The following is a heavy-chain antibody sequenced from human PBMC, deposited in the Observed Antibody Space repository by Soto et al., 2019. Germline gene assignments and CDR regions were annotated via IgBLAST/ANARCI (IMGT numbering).Heavy chain of an antibody. D-gene: IGHD6-13*01. J-gene: IGHJ6*02. CDR3: ARDRIAAADTTGYYYYYGMDV. CDR1: GFTFSSYS. CDR2: ISSSSSTI. V-gene: IGHV3-48*02. Sequence: EVQLVESGGGLVQPGGSLRLSCAASGFTFSSYSMNWVRQAPGKGLEWVSYISSSSSTIYYADSVKGRFTISRDNAKNSLYLQMNSLRDEDTAVYYCARDRIAAADTTGYYYYYGMDVWGRGTTVTVSS.